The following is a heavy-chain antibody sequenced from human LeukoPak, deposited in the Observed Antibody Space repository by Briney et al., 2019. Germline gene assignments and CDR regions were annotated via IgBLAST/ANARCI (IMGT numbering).Heavy chain of an antibody. V-gene: IGHV1-2*02. CDR3: ARDGDYGYSSGWLGYD. J-gene: IGHJ4*02. CDR1: GYTFTAYY. CDR2: INPNSGGT. Sequence: ASVKVSCKASGYTFTAYYMHWVRQAPGQGLEWMGWINPNSGGTNYAQKFQGRVTITADESTSTAYMELSSLRSEDTAVYYCARDGDYGYSSGWLGYDWGQGTLVTVSS. D-gene: IGHD6-19*01.